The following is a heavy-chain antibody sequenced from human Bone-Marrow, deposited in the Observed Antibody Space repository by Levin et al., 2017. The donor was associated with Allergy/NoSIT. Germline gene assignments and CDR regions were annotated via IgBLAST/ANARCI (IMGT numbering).Heavy chain of an antibody. V-gene: IGHV4-59*02. Sequence: SETLSLTCTVSGDSVTDWYWTWIRQPPGKAPEWIGYIFTGGKTNYNPSLKSRVTISVDTSKNQFSLKLTSVAAADTTMYYCATHSGSGYFDYWGQGILVIVSS. CDR3: ATHSGSGYFDY. CDR1: GDSVTDWY. J-gene: IGHJ4*02. CDR2: IFTGGKT. D-gene: IGHD1-26*01.